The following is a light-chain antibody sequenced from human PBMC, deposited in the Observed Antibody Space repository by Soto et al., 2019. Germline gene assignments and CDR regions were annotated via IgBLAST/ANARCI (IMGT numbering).Light chain of an antibody. CDR3: AAWDDSLSGPV. J-gene: IGLJ1*01. V-gene: IGLV1-47*01. Sequence: QSALTQPPSASGTPGQRVTISCSGSSSNIGSNYVYWYQQLPGTAPKLLIYRNNQRPSGVPDRFSGSKSGTSASLAISGLRSEDEADYYCAAWDDSLSGPVFGTGNKVTVL. CDR2: RNN. CDR1: SSNIGSNY.